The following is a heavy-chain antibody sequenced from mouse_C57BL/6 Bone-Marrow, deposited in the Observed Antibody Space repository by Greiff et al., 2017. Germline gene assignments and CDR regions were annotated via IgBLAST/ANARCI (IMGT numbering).Heavy chain of an antibody. CDR3: ARDHYDYDSYYYAMDY. CDR1: GFTFSDYY. J-gene: IGHJ4*01. Sequence: EVQVVESEGGLVQPGSSMKLSCTASGFTFSDYYMAWVRQVPEKGLEWVANINYDGSSTYYLDSLKSRFIISRDNAKNILYLQMSSLKSEDTATYYCARDHYDYDSYYYAMDYWGQGTSVTVSS. V-gene: IGHV5-16*01. CDR2: INYDGSST. D-gene: IGHD2-4*01.